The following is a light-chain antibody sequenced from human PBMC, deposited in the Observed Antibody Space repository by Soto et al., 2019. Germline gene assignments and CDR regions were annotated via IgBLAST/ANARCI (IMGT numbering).Light chain of an antibody. CDR1: QGISNW. CDR2: AVS. V-gene: IGKV1-12*01. CDR3: QQATNFPV. J-gene: IGKJ1*01. Sequence: DIHMTQSPSSVSASVGDRVTITCRASQGISNWFAWYQHKPGKAPRLLIYAVSSLKSGVPSRFXXXXXXXXXXXXXXXXXXXXXGTYYCQQATNFPVFGQGTKVEIK.